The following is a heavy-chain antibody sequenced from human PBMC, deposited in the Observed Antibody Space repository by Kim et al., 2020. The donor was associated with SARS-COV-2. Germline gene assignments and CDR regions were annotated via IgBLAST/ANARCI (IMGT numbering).Heavy chain of an antibody. CDR2: ISYDGSNK. V-gene: IGHV3-33*05. D-gene: IGHD6-13*01. CDR3: ARDFRRSSSLFQH. Sequence: GGSLRLSCAASGFTFSSYGMHWVRQAPGKGLEWVAVISYDGSNKYYADSVKGRFTISRDNSKNTLYLQMNSLRAEDTAVYYCARDFRRSSSLFQHWGQGTLVTVSS. J-gene: IGHJ1*01. CDR1: GFTFSSYG.